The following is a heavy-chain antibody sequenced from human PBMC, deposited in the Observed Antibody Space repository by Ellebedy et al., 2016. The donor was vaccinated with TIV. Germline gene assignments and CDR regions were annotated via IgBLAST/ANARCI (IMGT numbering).Heavy chain of an antibody. J-gene: IGHJ4*02. V-gene: IGHV4-34*01. D-gene: IGHD2/OR15-2a*01. CDR1: GVSFSGSY. CDR3: ARGLGGGEYFDF. Sequence: MPSETLSLTCAVYGVSFSGSYWSWIRRPPGKGLEWIGEINHSVGTNSNPSLKSRVTISLDTSKNQFSLKLPSLNAADTADYFCARGLGGGEYFDFWGQGTPVTVSS. CDR2: INHSVGT.